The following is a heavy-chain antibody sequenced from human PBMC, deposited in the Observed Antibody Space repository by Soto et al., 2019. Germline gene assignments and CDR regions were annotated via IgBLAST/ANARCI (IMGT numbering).Heavy chain of an antibody. Sequence: EAGGSLRLSCAASGFTFSSYAMSWVRQAPGKGLEWVSAISGSGGSTYYADSVKGRFTISRDNSKNTLYLQMNSLRAEDTAVYYCARDTGPPRYYFDYWGQGTLVTVSS. J-gene: IGHJ4*02. CDR3: ARDTGPPRYYFDY. D-gene: IGHD2-8*02. CDR2: ISGSGGST. CDR1: GFTFSSYA. V-gene: IGHV3-23*01.